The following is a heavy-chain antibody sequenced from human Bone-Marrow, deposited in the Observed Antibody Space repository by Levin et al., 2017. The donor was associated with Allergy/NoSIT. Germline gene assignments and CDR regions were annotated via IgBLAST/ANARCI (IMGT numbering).Heavy chain of an antibody. CDR3: ARARYAEPSGGHTDY. V-gene: IGHV3-30*04. CDR2: ISHDGSNK. J-gene: IGHJ4*02. CDR1: GFTFSGSA. Sequence: SCAASGFTFSGSAFHWVRQAPGKGLEWVAVISHDGSNKYYADSVRGRFTVSRDNSNKRVYLQMNSLRREDTAMYYCARARYAEPSGGHTDYWGQGVVVTVSS. D-gene: IGHD2-15*01.